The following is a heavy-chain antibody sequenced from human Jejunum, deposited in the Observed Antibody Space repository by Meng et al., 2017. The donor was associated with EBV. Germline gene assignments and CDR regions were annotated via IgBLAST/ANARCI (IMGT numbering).Heavy chain of an antibody. CDR1: GELISRDW. CDR3: ARAGYHRPANDY. J-gene: IGHJ4*02. CDR2: ISHSGST. Sequence: QVQLQESGPGLVNPSGTLSLTCAVSGELISRDWWSWLRQPPGKGLEWIGEISHSGSTAYNPSLKSRVTISLDTSKTQFSLTLTSVTAADTAVYFCARAGYHRPANDYWGQGTLGTVSS. V-gene: IGHV4-4*02. D-gene: IGHD1-14*01.